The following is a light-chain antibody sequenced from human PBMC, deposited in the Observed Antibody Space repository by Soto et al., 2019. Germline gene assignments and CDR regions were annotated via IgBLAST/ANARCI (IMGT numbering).Light chain of an antibody. Sequence: EIVMTQSPATLSVSPGERATLSCGASQSVSSNLAWYQQKPGQAPRLLIYGASTRATGIPARFSGSGSGTEFTLTICSLQSEDFAVYYCQQYANWPWTFGQGTKVDI. V-gene: IGKV3-15*01. J-gene: IGKJ1*01. CDR3: QQYANWPWT. CDR2: GAS. CDR1: QSVSSN.